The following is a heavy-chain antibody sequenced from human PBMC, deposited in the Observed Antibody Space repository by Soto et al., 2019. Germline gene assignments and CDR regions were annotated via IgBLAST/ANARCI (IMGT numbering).Heavy chain of an antibody. J-gene: IGHJ4*02. D-gene: IGHD1-1*01. Sequence: GGSLRLSCAVSGFTFSVYWMHWVRQVPGEGLTWVSRISDDGSTATYADSVKGRFVISRDNAKNRLYLEMNTLRADDSGLYYCARGPRVSSTGTGAHWGRGTLVTVSS. CDR2: ISDDGSTA. CDR3: ARGPRVSSTGTGAH. CDR1: GFTFSVYW. V-gene: IGHV3-74*01.